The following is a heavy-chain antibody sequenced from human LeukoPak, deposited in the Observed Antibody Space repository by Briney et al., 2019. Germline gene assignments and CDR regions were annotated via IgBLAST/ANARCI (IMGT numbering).Heavy chain of an antibody. J-gene: IGHJ4*02. CDR1: GFTFSSYG. V-gene: IGHV3-30*02. CDR3: AKGQLGIRGTGFDY. D-gene: IGHD7-27*01. Sequence: GGSLRLSCAASGFTFSSYGMHWVRQAPGKGLEWVAFIRYDGSNKYYADSVKGRFTISRDNSKNTLYLQMNSLRAEDTAVYYCAKGQLGIRGTGFDYWGQGTLVTVSS. CDR2: IRYDGSNK.